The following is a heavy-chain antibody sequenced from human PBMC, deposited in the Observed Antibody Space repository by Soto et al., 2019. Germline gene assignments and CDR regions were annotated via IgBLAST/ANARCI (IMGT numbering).Heavy chain of an antibody. CDR3: AKGSVVIAIKFWSAFDI. Sequence: GGSLRLSCAASGFTFSSYAMSWVRQAPGKGLEWVSAISGSGGSTYYADSVKGRFTISRDNSKNTLYLQMNSLRAEDTAVYYCAKGSVVIAIKFWSAFDIWGQGTMVTVSS. J-gene: IGHJ3*02. CDR2: ISGSGGST. CDR1: GFTFSSYA. V-gene: IGHV3-23*01. D-gene: IGHD2-21*01.